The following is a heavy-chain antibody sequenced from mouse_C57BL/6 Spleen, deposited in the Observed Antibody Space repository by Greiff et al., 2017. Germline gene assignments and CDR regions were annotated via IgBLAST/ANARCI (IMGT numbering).Heavy chain of an antibody. Sequence: VQLQQSGPELVKPGASVKIPCKASGYTFTDYNMDWVKQSHGKSLEWIGDINPNNGGTIYNQKFKGKATLTVDTSSSTAYMELRSLTSEDTAVYYCARSKGLRRYFDVWGTGTTVTVSS. CDR2: INPNNGGT. V-gene: IGHV1-18*01. J-gene: IGHJ1*03. CDR1: GYTFTDYN. D-gene: IGHD2-4*01. CDR3: ARSKGLRRYFDV.